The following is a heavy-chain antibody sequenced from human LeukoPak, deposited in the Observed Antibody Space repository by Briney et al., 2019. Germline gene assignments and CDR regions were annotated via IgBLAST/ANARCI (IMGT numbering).Heavy chain of an antibody. Sequence: PSETLSLTCAVSGSSIGSFSYWAWIRRSPGKGLEWIATIDPSGSTFYNPSLRSRVTLSVGTSKIHFSFNLSSVTAADTAVYYCARDVWDYYGSSTYNQRHYYFDFWGRGTLVTVSS. D-gene: IGHD3-22*01. CDR2: IDPSGST. CDR1: GSSIGSFSY. J-gene: IGHJ4*02. V-gene: IGHV4-38-2*02. CDR3: ARDVWDYYGSSTYNQRHYYFDF.